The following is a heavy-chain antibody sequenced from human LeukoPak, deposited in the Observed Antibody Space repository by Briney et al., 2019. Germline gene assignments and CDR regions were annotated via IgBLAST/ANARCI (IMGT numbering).Heavy chain of an antibody. CDR1: GYTFTSYY. CDR3: AISQQLDAFDI. V-gene: IGHV1-46*01. CDR2: INPSGGST. D-gene: IGHD6-13*01. J-gene: IGHJ3*02. Sequence: ASVKVSCKASGYTFTSYYMHWVRQAPGQGLEWMGIINPSGGSTSYAQKFQGRVTITRNTSISTAYMELSSLRSEDTAVYYCAISQQLDAFDIWGQGTMVTVSS.